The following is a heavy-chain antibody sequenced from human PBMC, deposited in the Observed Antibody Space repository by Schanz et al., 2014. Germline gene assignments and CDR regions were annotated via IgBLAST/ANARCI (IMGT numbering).Heavy chain of an antibody. J-gene: IGHJ4*02. CDR2: IYSGIGA. D-gene: IGHD3-22*01. V-gene: IGHV3-NL1*01. CDR3: ARVHHYDPSGWGYFDY. Sequence: QVQLVESGGGVVQPGRSLRLSCAASGFIFSSYGLHWVRQASGKGLEWVSVIYSGIGAYYADSVKDRFTVSRDNSKNTVYLQINRLRAEDTAVYYCARVHHYDPSGWGYFDYWGQGALVTVSS. CDR1: GFIFSSYG.